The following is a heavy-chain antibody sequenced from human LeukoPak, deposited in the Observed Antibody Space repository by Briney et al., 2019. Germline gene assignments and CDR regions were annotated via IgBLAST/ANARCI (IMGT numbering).Heavy chain of an antibody. CDR1: GGTFSSYA. D-gene: IGHD3-22*01. Sequence: ASVKVSCKASGGTFSSYAISWVRQAPGQGLEWMGGIIPIFGTANYAQKLQGRVTITADESTSTAYMELSSLRSEDTAVYYCARVGDSSGYYLDYWGQGTLVTVSS. CDR2: IIPIFGTA. J-gene: IGHJ4*02. V-gene: IGHV1-69*13. CDR3: ARVGDSSGYYLDY.